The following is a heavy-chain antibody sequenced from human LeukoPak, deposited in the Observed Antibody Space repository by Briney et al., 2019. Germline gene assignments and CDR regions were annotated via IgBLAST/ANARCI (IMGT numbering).Heavy chain of an antibody. J-gene: IGHJ4*02. Sequence: GGSLRLSCAASGFTFSSYAMSWVRQAPGKGLEWVSAISGSGGSTYYADSVKGRFTISRDNSKNTLYLQMNSLRAEDTAVYYRAKDPTGLWFGELTYYFDYWGQGTLVTVSS. CDR2: ISGSGGST. CDR1: GFTFSSYA. CDR3: AKDPTGLWFGELTYYFDY. D-gene: IGHD3-10*01. V-gene: IGHV3-23*01.